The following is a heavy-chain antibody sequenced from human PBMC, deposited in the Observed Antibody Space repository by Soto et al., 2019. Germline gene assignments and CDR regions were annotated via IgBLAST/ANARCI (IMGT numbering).Heavy chain of an antibody. D-gene: IGHD2-15*01. CDR2: ISWNSAGV. J-gene: IGHJ5*02. CDR1: GFIFDDFA. V-gene: IGHV3-9*01. CDR3: VKDSGGWPRNSFDH. Sequence: PGGSLRLSCTVTGFIFDDFAMHWVRQAPGKGLEWVSGISWNSAGVVYADSVKGRFTISRDNAEDSLYLHMNSLRPDDTAFYFCVKDSGGWPRNSFDHWGQGALVTVSS.